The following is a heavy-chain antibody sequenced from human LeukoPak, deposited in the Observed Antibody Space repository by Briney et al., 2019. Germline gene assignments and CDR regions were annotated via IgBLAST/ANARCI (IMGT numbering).Heavy chain of an antibody. D-gene: IGHD2-15*01. CDR2: INQNGGEK. CDR1: GFTSSDSW. J-gene: IGHJ5*01. Sequence: GGSLRLSCAASGFTSSDSWMTWVRQAPGKGLEWVANINQNGGEKEYVDSVKGRFTISRDNAKNSLFLQMNRLRAEDTAVYYCARGIGWFEYWGQGTLVTVSS. V-gene: IGHV3-7*05. CDR3: ARGIGWFEY.